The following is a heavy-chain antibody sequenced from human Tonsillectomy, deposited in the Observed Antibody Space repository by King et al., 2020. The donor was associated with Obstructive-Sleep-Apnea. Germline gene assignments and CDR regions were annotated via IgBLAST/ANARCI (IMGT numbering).Heavy chain of an antibody. Sequence: VQLVESGGELVQPGGSLRLSCAASGFTFSRYWMTWVRQAPGKGLEWVANINRDGSEKNYVDSVRGRFTISRDNAFNSLYLQMDSLRAEDTAVYHCTRGSRDLYSGALDLWGQGALVTVSS. J-gene: IGHJ3*01. CDR2: INRDGSEK. V-gene: IGHV3-7*03. D-gene: IGHD5-24*01. CDR3: TRGSRDLYSGALDL. CDR1: GFTFSRYW.